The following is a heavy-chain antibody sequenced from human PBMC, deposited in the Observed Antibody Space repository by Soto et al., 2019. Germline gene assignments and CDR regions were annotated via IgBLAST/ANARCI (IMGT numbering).Heavy chain of an antibody. J-gene: IGHJ4*02. CDR1: GFTFSHYG. V-gene: IGHV3-21*01. Sequence: EVQLVESGGGLVKPGGSLRLSCAASGFTFSHYGMNWVRQAPGKGLEWVSGISVDSNYIYYSDSVKGRVTITRDNAKNSLYLQINSLRSEDKAVYYCAKRWGTGYGPFDFWGQGTLVTVYS. CDR2: ISVDSNYI. CDR3: AKRWGTGYGPFDF. D-gene: IGHD4-17*01.